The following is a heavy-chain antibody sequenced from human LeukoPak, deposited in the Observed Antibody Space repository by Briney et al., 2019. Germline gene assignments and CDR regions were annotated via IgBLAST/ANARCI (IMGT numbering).Heavy chain of an antibody. Sequence: SETLSLTCTVSGGSISSYYWSWIRQPAGKGLEWIGRIYTSGSTNYNPSLKSRVTVSVDTSKNQFSLKLSSVTAADAAVYYCARDSSVTGAFDIWGQGTMVTVSS. CDR2: IYTSGST. D-gene: IGHD4-17*01. CDR3: ARDSSVTGAFDI. CDR1: GGSISSYY. J-gene: IGHJ3*02. V-gene: IGHV4-4*07.